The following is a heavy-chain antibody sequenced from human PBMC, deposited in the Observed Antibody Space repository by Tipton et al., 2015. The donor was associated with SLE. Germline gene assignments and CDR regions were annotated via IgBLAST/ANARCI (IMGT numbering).Heavy chain of an antibody. D-gene: IGHD6-13*01. J-gene: IGHJ4*02. CDR2: IYHSGST. CDR1: GGSISSSSYY. Sequence: TLSLTCTVSGGSISSSSYYWGWIRQPPGKGLEWIGSIYHSGSTYYHPSLKSRVTISVDTSKNQFSLKLSSVTAADTAVYYCARGIAAAGAYYFDYWGQGTLVTVSS. CDR3: ARGIAAAGAYYFDY. V-gene: IGHV4-39*07.